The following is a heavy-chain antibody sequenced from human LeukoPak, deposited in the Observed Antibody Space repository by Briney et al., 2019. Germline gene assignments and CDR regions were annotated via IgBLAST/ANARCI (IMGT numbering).Heavy chain of an antibody. CDR3: AKHGSGWYLHYFDY. J-gene: IGHJ4*02. V-gene: IGHV3-23*01. CDR2: ISGTGDTT. D-gene: IGHD6-19*01. Sequence: PGGSLRLSCAASGFTFDTFAMSWFRQAPGKGLEWVSGISGTGDTTYYADSVKGRFTISRDTSKDTLYLQMNSLRADDTAVYYCAKHGSGWYLHYFDYWGQGSLVTVSS. CDR1: GFTFDTFA.